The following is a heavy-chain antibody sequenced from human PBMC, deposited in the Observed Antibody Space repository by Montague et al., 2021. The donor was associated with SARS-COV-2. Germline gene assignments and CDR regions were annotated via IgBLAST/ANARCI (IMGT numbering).Heavy chain of an antibody. Sequence: SETLSLTCTVSGDSIARYTYYWGWIRQPTGMDLEWLGTIYYSGNTHYISSLRSRVTLSLDTSKNQVSLRLTSVTAADTAFYYCGSDTTAYFRFDYWGRGTLITVSS. V-gene: IGHV4-39*07. D-gene: IGHD3-9*01. CDR2: IYYSGNT. J-gene: IGHJ4*02. CDR3: GSDTTAYFRFDY. CDR1: GDSIARYTYY.